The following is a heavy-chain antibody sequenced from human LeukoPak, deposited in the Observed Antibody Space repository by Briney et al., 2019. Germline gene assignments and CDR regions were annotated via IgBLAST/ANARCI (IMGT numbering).Heavy chain of an antibody. D-gene: IGHD3-9*01. CDR2: ISGSGSGGST. CDR1: GFTFSSSA. J-gene: IGHJ3*02. CDR3: AKDIGPYYDILTGYYDDAFDI. Sequence: GGSLRLSCAASGFTFSSSAMSWVRQAPGKGLEWVSNISGSGSGGSTYYADSVKGRFTISRDNSKNTLYLQMDSLRAEDTAVYYCAKDIGPYYDILTGYYDDAFDIWGQGTMVTVSS. V-gene: IGHV3-23*01.